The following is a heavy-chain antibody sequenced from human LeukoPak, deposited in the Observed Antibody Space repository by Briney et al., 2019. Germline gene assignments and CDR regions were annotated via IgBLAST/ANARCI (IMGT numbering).Heavy chain of an antibody. D-gene: IGHD3-10*01. CDR2: ISYDGSNK. Sequence: PGRSLRLSCAASGFTFSSYGMHWVRQAPGKGLEWVAVISYDGSNKYYADSVKGRFTISRDNSKNTLYLQMSSLRAEDTAVYYCAKDYGSGSYFRNYYYYYGMDVWGQGTTVTVSS. V-gene: IGHV3-30*18. CDR3: AKDYGSGSYFRNYYYYYGMDV. J-gene: IGHJ6*02. CDR1: GFTFSSYG.